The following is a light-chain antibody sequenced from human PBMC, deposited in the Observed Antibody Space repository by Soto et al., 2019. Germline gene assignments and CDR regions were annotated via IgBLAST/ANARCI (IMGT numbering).Light chain of an antibody. CDR1: QSVSTY. Sequence: EIVLTQSPATLSLSPGERATLSCRASQSVSTYLAWYQQKPGQAPRLLIYDASNRATGIPDRFSGSGSGTDFTLTISSLEPEDFAVYYCQQRSNWPITFGQGTRLEMK. J-gene: IGKJ5*01. V-gene: IGKV3-11*01. CDR3: QQRSNWPIT. CDR2: DAS.